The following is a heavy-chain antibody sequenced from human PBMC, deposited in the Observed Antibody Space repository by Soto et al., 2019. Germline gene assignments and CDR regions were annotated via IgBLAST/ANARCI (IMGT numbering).Heavy chain of an antibody. V-gene: IGHV3-23*01. D-gene: IGHD3-3*01. Sequence: GGSLRLSCAASGFTFSSYAMSWVRQAPGKGLEWVSAISGSGGSTYYADTVKGRFTISRDNSKKTLYLQMNSLRDEDTAVYYCAKGPLRSRLGYFDLWGRGTLVTVSS. CDR3: AKGPLRSRLGYFDL. J-gene: IGHJ2*01. CDR2: ISGSGGST. CDR1: GFTFSSYA.